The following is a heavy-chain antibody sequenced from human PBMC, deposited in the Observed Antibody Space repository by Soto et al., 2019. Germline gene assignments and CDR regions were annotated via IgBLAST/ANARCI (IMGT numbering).Heavy chain of an antibody. D-gene: IGHD5-12*01. Sequence: EVQLLESGGGLAQPGGSLRLSCAASGFSFSSYEMSWVRQAPGKGLEWVSFIGSSGGSTYYADSVTGRFTVSRDNSNNILYLQMNSLRADDTAIYHCVKGGWLDDYGGQGTLVTVSS. CDR1: GFSFSSYE. J-gene: IGHJ4*02. V-gene: IGHV3-23*01. CDR3: VKGGWLDDY. CDR2: IGSSGGST.